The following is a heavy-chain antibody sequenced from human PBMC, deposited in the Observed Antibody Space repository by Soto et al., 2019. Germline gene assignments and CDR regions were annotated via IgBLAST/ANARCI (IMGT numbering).Heavy chain of an antibody. D-gene: IGHD1-26*01. Sequence: EVQLVESGGGLVQPGGSLRLSCAASGFTFSTNSMNWVRQAPGKGLEWISYISSSTNTIYYADSVKGRFTISRDSAENSLYLQMNSLRADDTAVYYCARRNSGTESFDCWGQGTLVTVSS. CDR2: ISSSTNTI. CDR3: ARRNSGTESFDC. CDR1: GFTFSTNS. V-gene: IGHV3-48*01. J-gene: IGHJ4*02.